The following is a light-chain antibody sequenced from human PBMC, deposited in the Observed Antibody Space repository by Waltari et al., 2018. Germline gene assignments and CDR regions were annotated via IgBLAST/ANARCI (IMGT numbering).Light chain of an antibody. V-gene: IGLV3-21*02. CDR2: DNR. CDR3: QVWDSNIDHGV. CDR1: NLDSSS. Sequence: VLTQPPSLPVAPGQPAKITCGSNNLDSSSVHWYRQKPGQAPVVVPYDNRDRPSGIPERFSGSNSGNTATLTISRVEAGDEADYYCQVWDSNIDHGVFGGGTKLTVL. J-gene: IGLJ3*02.